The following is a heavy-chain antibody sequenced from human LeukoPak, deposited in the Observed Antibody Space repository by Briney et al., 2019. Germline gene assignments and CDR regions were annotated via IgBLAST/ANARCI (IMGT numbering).Heavy chain of an antibody. CDR3: ASFSGYEYYYYGMDV. Sequence: PGGSLRLSCAASGFTFSSYWVSWVRQAPGKGLEWVANIKQDGSEKYYVDSVKGRFTISRDNAKNSLYLQMNSLRAEDTAVYYCASFSGYEYYYYGMDVWGKGTTVTVSS. J-gene: IGHJ6*04. CDR2: IKQDGSEK. CDR1: GFTFSSYW. D-gene: IGHD5-12*01. V-gene: IGHV3-7*03.